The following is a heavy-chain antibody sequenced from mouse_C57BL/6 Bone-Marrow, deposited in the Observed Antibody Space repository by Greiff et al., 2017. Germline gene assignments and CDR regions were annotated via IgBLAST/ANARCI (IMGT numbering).Heavy chain of an antibody. CDR3: VYYGYDYYAMDY. CDR2: IYPGSGNT. J-gene: IGHJ4*01. V-gene: IGHV1-66*01. CDR1: GYSFTSYY. D-gene: IGHD2-2*01. Sequence: QVTLKESGPELVKPGASVKISCKASGYSFTSYYIHWVKQRPGQGLEWIGWIYPGSGNTKYNEKFKGKATLTADTSSSTAYMQLSSLTSEDSAVYYCVYYGYDYYAMDYWGQGTSVTVSS.